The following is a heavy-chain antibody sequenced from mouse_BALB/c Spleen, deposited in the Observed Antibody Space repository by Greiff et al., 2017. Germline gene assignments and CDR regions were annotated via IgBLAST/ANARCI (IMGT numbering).Heavy chain of an antibody. J-gene: IGHJ4*01. CDR3: ARRGYYGSSYAMDY. CDR2: IDPSDSYT. Sequence: VQLQQPGAELVKPGASVKLSCKASGYTFTSYWMLWVKQRPGQGLEWIGEIDPSDSYTNYNQKFKGKATLTVDKSSSTAYMQLSSLTSEDSAVYYCARRGYYGSSYAMDYWGQGTSVTVSS. CDR1: GYTFTSYW. V-gene: IGHV1-69*02. D-gene: IGHD1-1*01.